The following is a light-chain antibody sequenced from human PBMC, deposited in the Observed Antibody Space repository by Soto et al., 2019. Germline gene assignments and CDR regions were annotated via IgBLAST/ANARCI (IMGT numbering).Light chain of an antibody. Sequence: QPASVSGSPGQSITISCTGTYNLVSWYQQHPGKAPKLMIFEVDKRPSGVSYRFSGSKSGNTASLTISALQAEDEADYFCCSYAGNRRVFGGGTKVTVL. J-gene: IGLJ3*02. CDR3: CSYAGNRRV. CDR1: YNL. CDR2: EVD. V-gene: IGLV2-23*02.